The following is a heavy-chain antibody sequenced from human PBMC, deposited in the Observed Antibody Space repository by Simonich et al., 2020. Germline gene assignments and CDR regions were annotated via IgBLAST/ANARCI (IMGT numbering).Heavy chain of an antibody. CDR2: IRGSDGST. Sequence: EVQLLESGGGLVQPGGPLKLSCAASGFTFSSYAMSWVRQAPGKGQGWVSTIRGSDGSTYYADPVKGRFTISRDKSKNTLYLQMNSRRAEDTAVYYCAKPGSSWYFDYWGQGTLVTVSS. V-gene: IGHV3-23*01. J-gene: IGHJ4*02. CDR3: AKPGSSWYFDY. CDR1: GFTFSSYA. D-gene: IGHD6-13*01.